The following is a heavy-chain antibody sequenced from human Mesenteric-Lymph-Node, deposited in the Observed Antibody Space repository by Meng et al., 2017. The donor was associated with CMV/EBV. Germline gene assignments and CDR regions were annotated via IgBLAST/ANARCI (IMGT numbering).Heavy chain of an antibody. Sequence: VQVHLVSVCMLKPSGTLSRTWAVYCGVLSGYYWNWNRQSPETGLEWIGELNHSGSTTYNPSFTSRIIISVDTSTNQISLNMSSVTAEDTAVYYCARGSSYDILTGYFDYWGQGALVTVFS. J-gene: IGHJ4*02. D-gene: IGHD3-9*01. CDR1: CGVLSGYY. CDR3: ARGSSYDILTGYFDY. V-gene: IGHV4-34*01. CDR2: LNHSGST.